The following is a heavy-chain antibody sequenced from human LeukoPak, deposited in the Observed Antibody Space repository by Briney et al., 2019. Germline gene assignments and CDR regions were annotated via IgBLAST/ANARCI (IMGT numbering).Heavy chain of an antibody. J-gene: IGHJ4*02. CDR1: GYTFTSYG. V-gene: IGHV1-18*01. Sequence: ASVKVSCKASGYTFTSYGISWVRQAPGQGLEWMGWISAYNGNTNYAQKLQGRVTMTTDTSASTAYMELSSLRSEDTAVYYCARGLPAGYSSSWYYFDYWGQGTLVTVSS. D-gene: IGHD6-13*01. CDR2: ISAYNGNT. CDR3: ARGLPAGYSSSWYYFDY.